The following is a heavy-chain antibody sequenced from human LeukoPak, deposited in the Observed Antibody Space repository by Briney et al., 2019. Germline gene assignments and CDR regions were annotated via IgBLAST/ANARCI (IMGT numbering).Heavy chain of an antibody. D-gene: IGHD4/OR15-4a*01. CDR3: ARHLTDYRDPSFASWFDS. V-gene: IGHV5-51*01. CDR2: IYPDDSTA. Sequence: GESLKISCKGSGYSFTNYWIGWVRQMPGKGLEGMGVIYPDDSTARYSPSFQGQVLISADKSIPTAYLQWSSLKASDTAIYYCARHLTDYRDPSFASWFDSWGQGTMVTVSS. J-gene: IGHJ5*01. CDR1: GYSFTNYW.